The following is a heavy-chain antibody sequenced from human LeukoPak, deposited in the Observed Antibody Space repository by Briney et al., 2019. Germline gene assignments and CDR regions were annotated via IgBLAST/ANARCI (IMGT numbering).Heavy chain of an antibody. CDR3: ARFSWYDYYFDY. V-gene: IGHV3-49*04. CDR2: IRSKAYGGTT. CDR1: GFTFGDYA. Sequence: GGSLRLSCTASGFTFGDYAMSWVRQAPGKGLEWVGFIRSKAYGGTTEYAASVKGRFTISRDDSKSIAYLQMNSLKTEDTAVYYCARFSWYDYYFDYWGQGTLVTVSS. D-gene: IGHD6-13*01. J-gene: IGHJ4*02.